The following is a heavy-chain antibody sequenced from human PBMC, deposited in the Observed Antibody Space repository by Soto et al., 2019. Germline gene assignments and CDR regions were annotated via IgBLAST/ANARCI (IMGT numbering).Heavy chain of an antibody. CDR3: ARGGLYSSANYYFDY. Sequence: SETLSITCAVYGGSFSGYYWSWIRQPPGKGLEWIGEINHSGSTNYNPSLKSRVTISVDTSKNQFSLKLSSVTAADTAVYYCARGGLYSSANYYFDYWGQGTLVTVSS. V-gene: IGHV4-34*01. CDR2: INHSGST. J-gene: IGHJ4*02. CDR1: GGSFSGYY. D-gene: IGHD5-18*01.